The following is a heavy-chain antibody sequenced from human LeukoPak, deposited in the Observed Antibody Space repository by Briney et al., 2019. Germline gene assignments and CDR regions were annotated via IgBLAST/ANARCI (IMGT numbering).Heavy chain of an antibody. J-gene: IGHJ4*02. D-gene: IGHD2/OR15-2a*01. CDR1: GFAFRNYW. CDR3: ARNAPNVAFYGWADA. Sequence: PGGSLRLSCAASGFAFRNYWMSWVRQAPGRGLEWVANINLDGSVTTYVDSVKGRFTISRDNVGNSLTLQMYTLRVEDTAVYYCARNAPNVAFYGWADAWGQGSRVTVSS. CDR2: INLDGSVT. V-gene: IGHV3-7*01.